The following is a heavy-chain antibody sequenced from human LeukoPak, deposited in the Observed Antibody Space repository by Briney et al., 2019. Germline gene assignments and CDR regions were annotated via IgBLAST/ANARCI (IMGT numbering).Heavy chain of an antibody. D-gene: IGHD4-17*01. CDR2: IKQDGSEK. V-gene: IGHV3-7*01. CDR3: ARARYGQYYYYMDV. J-gene: IGHJ6*03. CDR1: GFTFSSYW. Sequence: GGSLRLSCAASGFTFSSYWMSRVRQAPGKGLEWVANIKQDGSEKYYVDSVKGRFTISRDNAKNSLYLQMNSLRAEDTAVYYCARARYGQYYYYMDVWGKGTTVTVSS.